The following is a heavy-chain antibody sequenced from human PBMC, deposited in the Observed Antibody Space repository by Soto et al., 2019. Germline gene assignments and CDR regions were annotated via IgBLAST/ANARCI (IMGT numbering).Heavy chain of an antibody. V-gene: IGHV3-23*01. CDR1: GFTFSSYA. CDR2: ISGSGGST. J-gene: IGHJ4*02. Sequence: GGSLRLSCAASGFTFSSYAMSWVRQAPGKGLEWVSAISGSGGSTYYADSVKGRFTISRDNSKDTRYLQMNSLRAEDTAVYYCAKGGMITGYFDYWGQGTLVTVSS. D-gene: IGHD3-16*01. CDR3: AKGGMITGYFDY.